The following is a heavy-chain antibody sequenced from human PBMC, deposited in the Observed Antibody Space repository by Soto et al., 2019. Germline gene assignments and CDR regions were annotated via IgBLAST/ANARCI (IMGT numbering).Heavy chain of an antibody. J-gene: IGHJ1*01. CDR2: IFPADSET. CDR3: ERRGACYNYGY. CDR1: GYSFPGFW. Sequence: GESLKISCGASGYSFPGFWIGWVRQMPGKGLEWMGIIFPADSETRYSPSFQGQVTISADKSISTAYLEWSSLKASDTAIYYCERRGACYNYGYWGQDTLVPVSS. V-gene: IGHV5-51*01. D-gene: IGHD5-12*01.